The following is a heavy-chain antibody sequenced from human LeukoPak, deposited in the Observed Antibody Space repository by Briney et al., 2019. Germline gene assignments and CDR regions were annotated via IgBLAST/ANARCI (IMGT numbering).Heavy chain of an antibody. CDR2: ISGSSNDI. V-gene: IGHV3-11*06. J-gene: IGHJ4*02. Sequence: GGSLRLSCAASGFTFSDSYMSWIRQAPGKGLEWVSYISGSSNDINYADSVKGRFTVSRDSTKNSLFLQMNSLRVEDTAVYYCAKVLRGCRSDYLWGQGTLVTVSS. D-gene: IGHD5-18*01. CDR3: AKVLRGCRSDYL. CDR1: GFTFSDSY.